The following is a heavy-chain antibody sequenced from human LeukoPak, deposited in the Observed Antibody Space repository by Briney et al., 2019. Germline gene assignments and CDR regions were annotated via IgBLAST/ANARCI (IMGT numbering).Heavy chain of an antibody. CDR2: INPNSGGT. Sequence: ASVKVSCKASGYTFTGYYMHWVRQAPGQGLEWMGWINPNSGGTNYAQKFQGRVTMTRDTSISTAYMELSSLRSEDTAVYYCARDFGEFWFDYWGQGTLVTVSS. D-gene: IGHD3-10*01. CDR1: GYTFTGYY. CDR3: ARDFGEFWFDY. V-gene: IGHV1-2*02. J-gene: IGHJ5*01.